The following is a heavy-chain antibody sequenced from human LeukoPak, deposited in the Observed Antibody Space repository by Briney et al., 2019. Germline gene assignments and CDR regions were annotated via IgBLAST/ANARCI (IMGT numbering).Heavy chain of an antibody. V-gene: IGHV1-69*05. CDR3: ARVSTVAGTFDY. J-gene: IGHJ4*02. D-gene: IGHD6-19*01. CDR2: IVPIFGTA. Sequence: SVKVSCKASGGTFSSYAISWVRQAPGQGLEWMGGIVPIFGTANYAQKFQGRVTITTDESTSTAYMELSSLRSEDTAVYYCARVSTVAGTFDYWGQGTLVAVSS. CDR1: GGTFSSYA.